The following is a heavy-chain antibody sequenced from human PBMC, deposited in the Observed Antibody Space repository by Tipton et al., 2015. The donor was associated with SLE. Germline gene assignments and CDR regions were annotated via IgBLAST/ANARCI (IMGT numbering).Heavy chain of an antibody. CDR2: IYHSGTA. D-gene: IGHD4-11*01. V-gene: IGHV4-39*07. J-gene: IGHJ5*02. CDR1: GGSISSGDYY. Sequence: LRLSCTVSGGSISSGDYYWSWIRQPPGKGLEWIGSIYHSGTAYYNPSLKSRVTISVDTSKNQISLKLSSVTAADTAVYYCARYPESNYHWFGPWGQGALVTVSS. CDR3: ARYPESNYHWFGP.